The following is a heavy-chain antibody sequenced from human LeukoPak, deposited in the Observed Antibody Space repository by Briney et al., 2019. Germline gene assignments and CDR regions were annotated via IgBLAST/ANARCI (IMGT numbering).Heavy chain of an antibody. J-gene: IGHJ4*02. CDR2: ISYDGSNK. D-gene: IGHD4-23*01. Sequence: GGSLRLSCAASGFTFSSYAMHWVRQAPGKGLEWVAVISYDGSNKYYADSVKGRFTISRDNSKNTLYLQMNSLRAEDTAVYYCERGRPHGNDYWGQGTLVTVSS. CDR1: GFTFSSYA. V-gene: IGHV3-30-3*01. CDR3: ERGRPHGNDY.